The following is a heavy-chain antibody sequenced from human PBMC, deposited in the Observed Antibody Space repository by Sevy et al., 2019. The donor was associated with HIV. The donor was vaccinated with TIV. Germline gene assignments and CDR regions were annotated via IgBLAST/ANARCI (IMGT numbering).Heavy chain of an antibody. J-gene: IGHJ6*03. Sequence: SETLSLTCTVSGGSISSSSYYWGWIRQPPGKGLEWIGSIYYSGSTYYNPSLKSRVTISVDTSKNQFSLKLSSVTAADTAVYYCARHRSYYYDSSGYYYYYYMDVWGKGTTVTVS. V-gene: IGHV4-39*01. CDR1: GGSISSSSYY. CDR2: IYYSGST. CDR3: ARHRSYYYDSSGYYYYYYMDV. D-gene: IGHD3-22*01.